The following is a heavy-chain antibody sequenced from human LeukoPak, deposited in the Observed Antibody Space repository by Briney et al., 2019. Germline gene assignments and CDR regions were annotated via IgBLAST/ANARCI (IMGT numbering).Heavy chain of an antibody. J-gene: IGHJ4*02. V-gene: IGHV4-34*01. D-gene: IGHD3-22*01. CDR2: INHSGST. CDR1: GGSFSGYY. Sequence: SETLSLTCAVYGGSFSGYYWSWIRQPPGKDLEWTGEINHSGSTNYNPSLKSRVTISVDTSKNQFSLKLSSVTAADTAVYYCARRGYYDSSGHFDCWGQGTLVTVSS. CDR3: ARRGYYDSSGHFDC.